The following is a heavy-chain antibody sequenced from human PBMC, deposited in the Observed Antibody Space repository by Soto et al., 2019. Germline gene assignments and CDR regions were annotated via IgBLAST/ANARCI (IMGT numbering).Heavy chain of an antibody. V-gene: IGHV3-23*01. CDR1: GFTFSSYA. D-gene: IGHD2-2*01. CDR3: AINSRYCSSTSCYAD. Sequence: EVQLLESGVGLVQPGGSLGLSCAASGFTFSSYAMSWVRQAPGKGLEWVSGISTSGDSTYYADSVKGRLTISRDNSKNTLYLQMNSLRAGDTAVYYCAINSRYCSSTSCYADWGQGTLVTVSS. J-gene: IGHJ4*02. CDR2: ISTSGDST.